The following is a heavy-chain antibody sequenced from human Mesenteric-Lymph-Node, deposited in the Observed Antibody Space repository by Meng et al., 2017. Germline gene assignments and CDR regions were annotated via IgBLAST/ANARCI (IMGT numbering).Heavy chain of an antibody. V-gene: IGHV3-48*03. CDR1: GFTFSYHE. CDR3: ARGVGWLQLDRGDY. D-gene: IGHD5-24*01. Sequence: GGSLRLSCTGSGFTFSYHEMNWIRQAPGKGLEWVSHISSDGTTIYYADSVKGRFTISRDNTKNSLFLQMNSLRAEDTAVYYCARGVGWLQLDRGDYWVQGTLVTVSS. J-gene: IGHJ4*02. CDR2: ISSDGTTI.